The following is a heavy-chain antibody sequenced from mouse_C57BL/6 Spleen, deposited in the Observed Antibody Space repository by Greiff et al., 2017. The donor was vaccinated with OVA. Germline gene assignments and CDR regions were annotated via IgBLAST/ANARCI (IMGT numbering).Heavy chain of an antibody. CDR2: INPSTGGT. CDR1: GYSFTGYY. J-gene: IGHJ3*01. Sequence: VQLQQSGPELVKPGASVTISCKASGYSFTGYYMNWVKQSPGKSLEWIGEINPSTGGTTYNQNIKAKATLTVDKASSTAYMQLKRLTAEDSAVYYCARADEGFAYWGQGTLVTVSA. CDR3: ARADEGFAY. V-gene: IGHV1-42*01.